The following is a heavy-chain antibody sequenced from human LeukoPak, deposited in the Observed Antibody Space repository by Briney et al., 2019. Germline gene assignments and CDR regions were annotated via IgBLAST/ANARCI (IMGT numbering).Heavy chain of an antibody. CDR1: GGTFSRHT. D-gene: IGHD1-7*01. CDR3: ARDQGLTGTTSDFDY. V-gene: IGHV1-69*13. J-gene: IGHJ4*02. CDR2: ITPMFGTS. Sequence: ASVKVSCKASGGTFSRHTISWVRQSPGQGLEWMRGITPMFGTSNYAQKFRGRVTITADESTSTAYVELSSLRSEDTAVYYCARDQGLTGTTSDFDYWGQGTLVTVSS.